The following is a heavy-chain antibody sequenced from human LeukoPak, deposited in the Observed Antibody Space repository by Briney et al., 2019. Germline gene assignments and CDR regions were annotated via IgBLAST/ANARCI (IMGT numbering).Heavy chain of an antibody. V-gene: IGHV3-74*01. CDR2: INGDESST. Sequence: GGSLRLSCAASGFTFSSCWMHWVRQAPGKGLVWVSRINGDESSTTYADSVKGRFTISRDNAKNTLYLQMNSLRAEDTAVYYCARGAWIQLWFDAFDIWGQGTMVTVSS. CDR1: GFTFSSCW. CDR3: ARGAWIQLWFDAFDI. D-gene: IGHD5-18*01. J-gene: IGHJ3*02.